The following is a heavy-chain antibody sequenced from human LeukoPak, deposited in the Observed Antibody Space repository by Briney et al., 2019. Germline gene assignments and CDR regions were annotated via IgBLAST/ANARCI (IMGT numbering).Heavy chain of an antibody. CDR1: GYSFTNYW. D-gene: IGHD3-10*01. CDR2: IDPGDSDT. Sequence: GESLKISCQVSGYSFTNYWIGWVRQMPGKGLEWMGSIDPGDSDTRYNPSFQDQVTISADKSISTAYLQWSSLKASDTAMYYCARQRFTMRAYAGNWFDPWGQGTLVTVSS. J-gene: IGHJ5*02. CDR3: ARQRFTMRAYAGNWFDP. V-gene: IGHV5-51*01.